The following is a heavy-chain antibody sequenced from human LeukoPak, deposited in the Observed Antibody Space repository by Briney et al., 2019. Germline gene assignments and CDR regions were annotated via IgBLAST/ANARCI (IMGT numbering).Heavy chain of an antibody. D-gene: IGHD2-21*02. CDR2: INPNSGGT. V-gene: IGHV1-2*02. J-gene: IGHJ5*02. Sequence: GASVKVSCKASGYTFTGYYMHWVRQAPGQGLEWMGWINPNSGGTNYAQKFQGRVTMTRDTSISTAYMELSRLRSDDTAVYYCAREAYCGGDCYLNWFDPWGQGTLVTVSS. CDR1: GYTFTGYY. CDR3: AREAYCGGDCYLNWFDP.